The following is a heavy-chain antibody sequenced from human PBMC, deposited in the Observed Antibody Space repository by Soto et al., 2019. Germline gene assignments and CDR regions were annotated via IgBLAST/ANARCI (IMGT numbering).Heavy chain of an antibody. CDR1: GGTFSSYA. CDR2: IIPIFGTA. Sequence: GASVKVSCKASGGTFSSYAISWVRQAPGQGLEWMGGIIPIFGTANYAQKFQGRVTITADESTSTAYMELSSPRSEDTAVYYCARADEVYYDSSGYLGAFDIWGQGTMVTVSS. J-gene: IGHJ3*02. V-gene: IGHV1-69*13. D-gene: IGHD3-22*01. CDR3: ARADEVYYDSSGYLGAFDI.